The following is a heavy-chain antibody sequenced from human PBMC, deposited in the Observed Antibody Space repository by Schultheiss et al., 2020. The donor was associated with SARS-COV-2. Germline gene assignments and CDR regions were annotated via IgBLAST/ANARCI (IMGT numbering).Heavy chain of an antibody. CDR1: GFTFSSYW. V-gene: IGHV3-15*01. Sequence: GESLKISCAASGFTFSSYWMSWVRQAPGKGLEWVGRIKSKTDGGTTDYAAPVKGRFTISRDDSKNTLYLQMNSLKTEDTAVYYCTTGFRGGGYWGQGTLVTVSS. CDR3: TTGFRGGGY. D-gene: IGHD3-16*01. CDR2: IKSKTDGGTT. J-gene: IGHJ4*02.